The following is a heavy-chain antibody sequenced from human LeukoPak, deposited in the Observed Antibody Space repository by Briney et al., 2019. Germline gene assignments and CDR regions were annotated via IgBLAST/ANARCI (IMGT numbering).Heavy chain of an antibody. J-gene: IGHJ6*03. CDR2: IYYSGST. CDR1: GGSISSYY. D-gene: IGHD1-7*01. Sequence: SETLPLTCTVSGGSISSYYWSWIRQPPGKGLEWIGYIYYSGSTNYNPSLKSRVTISVDTSKNQFSLKLSSMTAADTAVYYCARGPRYNWNYGWYMDVWGKGTTVTVSS. CDR3: ARGPRYNWNYGWYMDV. V-gene: IGHV4-59*01.